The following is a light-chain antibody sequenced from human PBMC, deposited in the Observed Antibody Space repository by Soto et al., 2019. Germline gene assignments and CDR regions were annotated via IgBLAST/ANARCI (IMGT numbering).Light chain of an antibody. J-gene: IGLJ2*01. CDR1: SGYSNYK. Sequence: QSVLTRPPSASASLGASVTLTCTLSSGYSNYKVDWYQQRPGKGPRFVMRVGTGGIVGSKGDGIPDRFSVLGSGLNRYLTIKNIQEEDESDYHCGADHGSGSNFVVVFGAGTKLTVL. CDR3: GADHGSGSNFVVV. CDR2: VGTGGIVG. V-gene: IGLV9-49*01.